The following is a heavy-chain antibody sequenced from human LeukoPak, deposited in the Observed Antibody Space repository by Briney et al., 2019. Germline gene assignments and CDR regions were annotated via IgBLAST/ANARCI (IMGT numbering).Heavy chain of an antibody. CDR2: ISGSGGST. D-gene: IGHD3-22*01. CDR1: GFTFSSYA. Sequence: GGSLRLPCAASGFTFSSYAMSWVRQAPGKGLEWVSSISGSGGSTYYADSVKGRFTISRDNSKNTLYLQMNSLRAEDTAVYYCARGGYDSPYYFDYWGREPWSPSPQ. CDR3: ARGGYDSPYYFDY. V-gene: IGHV3-23*01. J-gene: IGHJ4*02.